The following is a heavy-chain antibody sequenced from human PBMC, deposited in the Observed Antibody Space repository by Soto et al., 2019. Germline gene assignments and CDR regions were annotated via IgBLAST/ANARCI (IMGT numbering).Heavy chain of an antibody. CDR2: IKSKTDGGTT. D-gene: IGHD2-2*01. V-gene: IGHV3-15*01. CDR3: TTGIVVVPAADYYYYYYYMDV. J-gene: IGHJ6*03. CDR1: GFTFSNAW. Sequence: GGSLRLSCAASGFTFSNAWMSWVRQAPGKGLEWVGRIKSKTDGGTTDYAAPVKGRLASSREDSKNTLYLQMNSLKTEDTAVYYCTTGIVVVPAADYYYYYYYMDVWGKGTTVTVSS.